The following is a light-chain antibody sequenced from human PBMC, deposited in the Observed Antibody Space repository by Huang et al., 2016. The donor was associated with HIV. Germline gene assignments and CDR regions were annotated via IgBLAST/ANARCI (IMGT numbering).Light chain of an antibody. CDR3: QQRSNWPPIT. CDR1: QSVNRY. Sequence: PGERATLSCRASQSVNRYLAWYQQKPGQAPRLLIYDASNRATGIPARFSGSGCGTDFTLTISSLEPEDFAVYYCQQRSNWPPITFGQGTRLEIK. V-gene: IGKV3-11*01. CDR2: DAS. J-gene: IGKJ5*01.